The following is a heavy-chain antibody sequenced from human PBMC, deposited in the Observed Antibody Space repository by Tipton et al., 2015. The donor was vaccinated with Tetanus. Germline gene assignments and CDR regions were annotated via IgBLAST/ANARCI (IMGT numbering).Heavy chain of an antibody. CDR3: ARDGSGTGYGMDV. Sequence: TLSLTCTVSGGSVRSGDYSWNWIRQPPGKGLEWLAYVSYSGRTNSNYSLKSRITISQDTSKNQFSLRLTSVTAADTAVYYCARDGSGTGYGMDVWGQGTTVTVSS. D-gene: IGHD6-13*01. J-gene: IGHJ6*02. CDR1: GGSVRSGDYS. V-gene: IGHV4-61*08. CDR2: VSYSGRT.